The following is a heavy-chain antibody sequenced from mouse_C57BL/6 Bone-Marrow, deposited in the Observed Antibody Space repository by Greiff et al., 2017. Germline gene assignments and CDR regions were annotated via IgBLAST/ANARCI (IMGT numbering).Heavy chain of an antibody. CDR3: ARGPTGTEAMDD. CDR1: GYAISSSW. D-gene: IGHD4-1*02. CDR2: IYPGDGDT. Sequence: VQLQQSGPELVKPGASVKISCKASGYAISSSWMNWVKQRPGKGLEWIGRIYPGDGDTNYNGKFKGKATLTADKSSSTAYMQLSSLTSEDSAVYFCARGPTGTEAMDDWGQGTSVTVSS. V-gene: IGHV1-82*01. J-gene: IGHJ4*01.